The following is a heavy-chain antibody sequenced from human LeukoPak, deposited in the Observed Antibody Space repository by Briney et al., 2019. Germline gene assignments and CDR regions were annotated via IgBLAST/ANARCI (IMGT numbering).Heavy chain of an antibody. CDR1: GFTFSSYA. Sequence: GGSLRLSCAASGFTFSSYAMHWVRQDPGKGLEWVAVISYDGSNKYYADSVKGRFTISRDNSKNTLYLQMNSLRVEDTAVYYCARGAVAGTWPGAFDIWGQGTMVTVSS. D-gene: IGHD6-19*01. V-gene: IGHV3-30-3*01. CDR3: ARGAVAGTWPGAFDI. J-gene: IGHJ3*02. CDR2: ISYDGSNK.